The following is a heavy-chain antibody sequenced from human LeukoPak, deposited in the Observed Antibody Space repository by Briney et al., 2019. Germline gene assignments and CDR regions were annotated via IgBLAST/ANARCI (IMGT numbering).Heavy chain of an antibody. J-gene: IGHJ4*02. Sequence: GGSLRLSCAASGFPFSSYWLSGSRKAPGKGREWVANIKQDGSERYYVDSVKGRFTISRDNAKNSLYLQMNSLRAEDTAVYYCARDRREPKSFDYWGQGTLVTVSS. V-gene: IGHV3-7*01. CDR1: GFPFSSYW. CDR2: IKQDGSER. D-gene: IGHD1-14*01. CDR3: ARDRREPKSFDY.